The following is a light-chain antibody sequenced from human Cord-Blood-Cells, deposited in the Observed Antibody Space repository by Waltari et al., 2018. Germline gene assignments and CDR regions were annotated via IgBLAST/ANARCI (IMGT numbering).Light chain of an antibody. V-gene: IGKV1-33*01. CDR2: DAS. CDR3: QQYDNLLT. J-gene: IGKJ4*01. CDR1: QDISNY. Sequence: DIQMTQSPFSLSASGGDRVTITYQASQDISNYLNWYQQKQGKAPKLLIYDASNLETGVPSRFSGSGSGTDFTFTISSLQPEDIATYYCQQYDNLLTFGGGTKVEIK.